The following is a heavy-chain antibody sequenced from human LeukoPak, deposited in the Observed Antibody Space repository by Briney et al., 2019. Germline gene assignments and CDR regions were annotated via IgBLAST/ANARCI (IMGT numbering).Heavy chain of an antibody. J-gene: IGHJ5*02. CDR3: ARVGGWSGSSRSRLNWFDP. V-gene: IGHV4-34*01. CDR2: INHSGST. CDR1: GGSFSGYY. Sequence: SETLSLTCAVYGGSFSGYYWSWIRQPPGKGLEWIGEINHSGSTNYNPSLKSRVTISVDTSKNQFSLKLSSVTAADTAVYYCARVGGWSGSSRSRLNWFDPWGQGTLVTVSS. D-gene: IGHD6-6*01.